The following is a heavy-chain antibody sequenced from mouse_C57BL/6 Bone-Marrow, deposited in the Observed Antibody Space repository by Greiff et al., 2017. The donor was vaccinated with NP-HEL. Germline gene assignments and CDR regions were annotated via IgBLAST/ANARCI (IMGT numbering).Heavy chain of an antibody. CDR3: ARDVGWLPYFDY. V-gene: IGHV5-4*01. CDR2: ISDGGSYT. Sequence: EVKLMESGGGLVKPGGSLKLSCAASGFTFSSYAMSWVRQTPEKRLEWVATISDGGSYTYYPDNVKGRFTISRDNAKNNLYLQMSHLKSEDTAMYYCARDVGWLPYFDYWGQGTTLTVSS. J-gene: IGHJ2*01. CDR1: GFTFSSYA. D-gene: IGHD2-3*01.